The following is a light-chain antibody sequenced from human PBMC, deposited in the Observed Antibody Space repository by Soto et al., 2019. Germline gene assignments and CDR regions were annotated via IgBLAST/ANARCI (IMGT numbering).Light chain of an antibody. CDR1: QTISTN. V-gene: IGKV3-15*01. CDR3: PQYNSWTWT. J-gene: IGKJ1*01. Sequence: EVGRTQCRPWLCGSPVARSTLSGRASQTISTNLAWYQHKPGQPPSLLIYGAATRATGVPARFSGSWSGTLFTLTIASLQSEDFAVYYCPQYNSWTWTFGQGTQV. CDR2: GAA.